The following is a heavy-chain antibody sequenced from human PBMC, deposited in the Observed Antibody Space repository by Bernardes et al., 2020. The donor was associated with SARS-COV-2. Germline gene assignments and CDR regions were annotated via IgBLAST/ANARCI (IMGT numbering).Heavy chain of an antibody. Sequence: SETLSLTCTVSGGSISSSSYYWGWIRQPPGQGLEWIGSIYYSGSTYYNPSLKSRVTISVDTSKNQFSLKLSSVTAADTAVYYCARDSVPAGAFDIWGQGTMVTVSS. D-gene: IGHD2-2*01. CDR1: GGSISSSSYY. CDR2: IYYSGST. J-gene: IGHJ3*02. V-gene: IGHV4-39*07. CDR3: ARDSVPAGAFDI.